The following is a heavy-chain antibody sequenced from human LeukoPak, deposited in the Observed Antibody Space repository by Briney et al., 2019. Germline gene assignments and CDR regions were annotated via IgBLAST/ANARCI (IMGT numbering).Heavy chain of an antibody. CDR2: IRSDSKTI. J-gene: IGHJ4*02. Sequence: GGSLRLSCAASGFMFKNDPMNWVRQAPGKGLEWVAHIRSDSKTIVYADSVEGQFTISRDNAKNSMSLQMNSLRADDTAVYYCARDHNWVFDYWGQGALVTVSS. D-gene: IGHD1-20*01. CDR1: GFMFKNDP. V-gene: IGHV3-48*01. CDR3: ARDHNWVFDY.